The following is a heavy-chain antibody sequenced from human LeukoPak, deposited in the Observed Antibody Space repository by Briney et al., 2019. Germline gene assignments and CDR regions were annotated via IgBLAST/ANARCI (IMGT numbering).Heavy chain of an antibody. Sequence: GGSLRLSCAASGFTFSSYGMSWVRQAPGKGLEWVSAISGSGGSTYYADSVKGRFTISRDNSKNTLYLQMNSLRAEDTAVYYCAKVRTKGELGCFDYWGQGTLVTVST. CDR3: AKVRTKGELGCFDY. J-gene: IGHJ4*02. V-gene: IGHV3-23*01. CDR1: GFTFSSYG. CDR2: ISGSGGST. D-gene: IGHD1-26*01.